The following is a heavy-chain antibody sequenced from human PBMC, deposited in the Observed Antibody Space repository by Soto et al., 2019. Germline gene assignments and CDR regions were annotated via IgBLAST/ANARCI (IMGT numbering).Heavy chain of an antibody. D-gene: IGHD3-16*01. J-gene: IGHJ3*01. Sequence: QGQLEQSGAEMKKPGSSLKVSCKISGGTFNTIALSWVRQAPGEGLEWMGGLIPLFGAGNYAEKLRDRVTISADESSTTMTTEPTSLTSEDTTVYYCSEAYPDRYSYGYATMHFWFQGTMVIVSS. CDR1: GGTFNTIA. CDR2: LIPLFGAG. V-gene: IGHV1-69*01. CDR3: SEAYPDRYSYGYATMHF.